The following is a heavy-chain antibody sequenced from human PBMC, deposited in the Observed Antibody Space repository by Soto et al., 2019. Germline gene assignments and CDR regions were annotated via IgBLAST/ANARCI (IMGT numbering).Heavy chain of an antibody. CDR2: IDWDDDK. CDR1: GFSLSTSGMC. Sequence: GSGPTLVNPTQTLTPTCTFSGFSLSTSGMCVSWIRQPPGKALEWLARIDWDDDKYYSASLKTRLTISKDTSKNQVVLTMTNMDPVDTATYYCARTIVVVPAAMDVDAFDIWGQGTMVTVSS. CDR3: ARTIVVVPAAMDVDAFDI. V-gene: IGHV2-70*11. J-gene: IGHJ3*02. D-gene: IGHD2-2*01.